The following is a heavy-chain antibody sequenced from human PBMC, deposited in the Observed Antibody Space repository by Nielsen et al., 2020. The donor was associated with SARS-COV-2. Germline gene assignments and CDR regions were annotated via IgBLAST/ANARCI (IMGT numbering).Heavy chain of an antibody. J-gene: IGHJ3*02. CDR1: GYTFTRYD. V-gene: IGHV1-8*01. CDR2: MNSNNGNT. Sequence: ASVKVSCKASGYTFTRYDINWERQATGHGPQLMGWMNSNNGNTDYAQNFHGRVTLTRDTSMTTAYMDLSSLTSDDTAIYYCARGRLELGAFDIWGQGTMVTVSS. D-gene: IGHD1-7*01. CDR3: ARGRLELGAFDI.